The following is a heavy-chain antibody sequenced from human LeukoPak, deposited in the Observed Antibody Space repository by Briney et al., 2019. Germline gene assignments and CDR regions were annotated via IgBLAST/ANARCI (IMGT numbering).Heavy chain of an antibody. Sequence: SETLSLTYAVSGGSISSGGYSWSWIRQPPGKGLEWIGYIYHSGSTYYNPSLKSRVTISVDRSKNQFSLKLSSVTAADTAVYYCARATPDTAMDYYFDYWGQGTLVTVSS. CDR2: IYHSGST. CDR3: ARATPDTAMDYYFDY. J-gene: IGHJ4*02. CDR1: GGSISSGGYS. V-gene: IGHV4-30-2*01. D-gene: IGHD5-18*01.